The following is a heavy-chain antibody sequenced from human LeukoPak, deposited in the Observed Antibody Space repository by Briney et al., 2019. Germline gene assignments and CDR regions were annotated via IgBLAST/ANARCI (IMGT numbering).Heavy chain of an antibody. D-gene: IGHD3-22*01. CDR1: GGSISSSSSY. Sequence: SETLSLTCTVSGGSISSSSSYWGWIRQPPGKGLEWIGSIYYSGSTYYNPSLKSRVTISVDTSKNQFSLKLSSVTAADTAVYYCARQISDYYDSSGYYNDYWGQGTLVTVSS. CDR2: IYYSGST. V-gene: IGHV4-39*01. J-gene: IGHJ4*02. CDR3: ARQISDYYDSSGYYNDY.